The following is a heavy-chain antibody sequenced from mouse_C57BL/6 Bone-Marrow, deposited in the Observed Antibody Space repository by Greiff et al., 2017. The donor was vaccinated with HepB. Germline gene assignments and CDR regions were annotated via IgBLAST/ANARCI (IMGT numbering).Heavy chain of an antibody. CDR1: GFTFTDYY. CDR2: IRNKANGYTT. J-gene: IGHJ4*01. D-gene: IGHD1-1*01. V-gene: IGHV7-3*01. Sequence: EVKLMESGGGLVQPGGSLSLSCAASGFTFTDYYMSWVRQPPGKALEWLGFIRNKANGYTTEYSASVKGRFTISRDNSQSILYLQMNALRAEDSATYYCARSPFTTVVAPYAMDYWGQGTSVTVSS. CDR3: ARSPFTTVVAPYAMDY.